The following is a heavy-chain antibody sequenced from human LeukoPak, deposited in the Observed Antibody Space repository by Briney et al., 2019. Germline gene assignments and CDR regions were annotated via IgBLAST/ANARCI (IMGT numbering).Heavy chain of an antibody. Sequence: PGGSLRLSCAASGFTFSSYEMNWVRQAPGKGLEWVANIKQDGSEKYYVDSVKGRFIISRDNAKNSLYLQMNSLRADDTAVYYCARDGDTSGYTDWGQGTLVTVSS. V-gene: IGHV3-7*01. CDR1: GFTFSSYE. CDR3: ARDGDTSGYTD. CDR2: IKQDGSEK. J-gene: IGHJ4*02. D-gene: IGHD3-22*01.